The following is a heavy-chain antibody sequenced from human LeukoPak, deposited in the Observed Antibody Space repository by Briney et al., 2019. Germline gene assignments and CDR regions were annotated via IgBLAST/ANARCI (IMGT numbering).Heavy chain of an antibody. Sequence: GGSLRLSCTPSQFTFRNYEVNWVRQAPGKGLEWISFTGSSTIQYAHSVTGRFTISTDNAKNSLYLQMNSLRVEDTAVYYCAKGPRASGWTYFDYWGQGTLVTVSS. V-gene: IGHV3-48*03. J-gene: IGHJ4*02. CDR1: QFTFRNYE. CDR3: AKGPRASGWTYFDY. CDR2: TGSSTI. D-gene: IGHD6-19*01.